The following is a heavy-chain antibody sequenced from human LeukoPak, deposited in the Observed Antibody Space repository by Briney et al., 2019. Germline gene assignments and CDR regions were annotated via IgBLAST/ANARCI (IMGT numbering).Heavy chain of an antibody. Sequence: GASVKVSCKSSGYTFTSYAMHWVRQAPGQKLEWMGWINAGNGDTKYSQKFQGRVTITRDTSASTAYMELSSLRSEDTAVYYCARCGPGSTSCCNKGNIGMDVWGKGTTVTVSS. CDR3: ARCGPGSTSCCNKGNIGMDV. CDR2: INAGNGDT. CDR1: GYTFTSYA. V-gene: IGHV1-3*01. D-gene: IGHD2-2*01. J-gene: IGHJ6*04.